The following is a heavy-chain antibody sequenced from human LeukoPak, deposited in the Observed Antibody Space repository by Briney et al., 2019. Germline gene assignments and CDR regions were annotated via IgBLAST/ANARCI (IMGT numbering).Heavy chain of an antibody. J-gene: IGHJ4*02. CDR1: GGSISSPY. CDR3: ARLGGNSQDY. V-gene: IGHV4-59*08. D-gene: IGHD1-7*01. Sequence: SSETLSLTCTVSGGSISSPYWSWIRQPPGKGLEWIGYIYYSGSTNYNPSLKSRVTISVDTSKNQFSLKLSSVTAADTAVYYCARLGGNSQDYWGQGALVTVSS. CDR2: IYYSGST.